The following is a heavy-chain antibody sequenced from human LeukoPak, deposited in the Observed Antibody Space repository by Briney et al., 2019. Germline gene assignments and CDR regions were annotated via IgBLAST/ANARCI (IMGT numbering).Heavy chain of an antibody. J-gene: IGHJ5*02. Sequence: SETLSLTCAVYGGSLSGYYWSWIRQPPGKGLEWIGEINHSGSTNYNPSLKSRVTISVDTSKNQFSLKLSSVTAADTAVYYCARGRVWWDIVVVPAASTINWFDPWGQGTLVTVSS. CDR1: GGSLSGYY. D-gene: IGHD2-2*01. V-gene: IGHV4-34*01. CDR2: INHSGST. CDR3: ARGRVWWDIVVVPAASTINWFDP.